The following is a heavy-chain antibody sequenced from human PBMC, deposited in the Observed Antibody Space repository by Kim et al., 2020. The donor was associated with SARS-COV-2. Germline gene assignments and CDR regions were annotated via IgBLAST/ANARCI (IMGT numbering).Heavy chain of an antibody. CDR1: GGSISSYY. V-gene: IGHV4-59*13. J-gene: IGHJ6*02. Sequence: SETLSLTCTVSGGSISSYYWSWIRQPPGKGLEWIGYIYYSGSTNYNPSLKSRVTISVDTSKNQFSLKLSSVTAADTAVYYCASLSYGSGSYYKDGDYYYYDGMDVWGQGTTVTVSS. D-gene: IGHD3-10*01. CDR3: ASLSYGSGSYYKDGDYYYYDGMDV. CDR2: IYYSGST.